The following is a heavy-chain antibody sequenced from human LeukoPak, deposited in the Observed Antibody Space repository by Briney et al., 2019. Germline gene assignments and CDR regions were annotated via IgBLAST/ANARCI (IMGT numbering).Heavy chain of an antibody. CDR2: INHGGST. J-gene: IGHJ4*02. CDR3: ARSGRLPLDY. CDR1: GGSFSGYY. D-gene: IGHD5-18*01. Sequence: SETLSLTCAVYGGSFSGYYWTWIRQTPGKGLEWIGGINHGGSTNYNPSLKSRVTISVDRSKNQFSLKLTSVTAADTAVYYCARSGRLPLDYWGQGTLVTVSS. V-gene: IGHV4-34*01.